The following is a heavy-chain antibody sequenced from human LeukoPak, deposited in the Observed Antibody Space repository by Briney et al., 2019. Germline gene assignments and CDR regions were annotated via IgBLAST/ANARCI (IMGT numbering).Heavy chain of an antibody. J-gene: IGHJ5*02. Sequence: SETLSLTCTVSGGSISSGSYYWGWIRQPPGKGLEWIGSIVYSGSTYYNPSLKSRVTISADTSENQFSLKLSSVTAADTAVYYCARHFFDWFRMKWFDPWGQGTLVTVSS. CDR2: IVYSGST. CDR1: GGSISSGSYY. D-gene: IGHD3-9*01. CDR3: ARHFFDWFRMKWFDP. V-gene: IGHV4-39*01.